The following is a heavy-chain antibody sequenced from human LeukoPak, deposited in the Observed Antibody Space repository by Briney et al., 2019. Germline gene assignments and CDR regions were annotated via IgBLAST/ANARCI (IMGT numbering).Heavy chain of an antibody. CDR2: ILPIYGTG. V-gene: IGHV1-69*13. CDR3: AKDLCTNGICYWNY. Sequence: ASVKVSCKVSGGGFSNYGITWVRQALGEGLEWMGGILPIYGTGKHAQKFQGRLTITADESTSTAYMELSNLRSEDTAVYYCAKDLCTNGICYWNYWGQGSLVTVSS. CDR1: GGGFSNYG. J-gene: IGHJ4*02. D-gene: IGHD2-8*01.